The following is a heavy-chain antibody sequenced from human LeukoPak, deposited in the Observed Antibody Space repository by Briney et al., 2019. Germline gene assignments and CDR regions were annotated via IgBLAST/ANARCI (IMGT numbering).Heavy chain of an antibody. CDR3: AGPTCLLGGYCSTNP. Sequence: KTGGSQRLFCAAFRFILSTYSMNWVRQAPGKGLEWVSYISSSGDYTNHADSVKGRFTISRDNAKNSLYLQMNCLRAEETAVYYCAGPTCLLGGYCSTNPWGQGTLVTVSS. J-gene: IGHJ5*02. V-gene: IGHV3-21*05. D-gene: IGHD2-2*01. CDR1: RFILSTYS. CDR2: ISSSGDYT.